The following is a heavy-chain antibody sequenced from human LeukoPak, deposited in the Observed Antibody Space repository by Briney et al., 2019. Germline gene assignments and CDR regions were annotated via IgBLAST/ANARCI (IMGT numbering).Heavy chain of an antibody. CDR2: ISAYNGNT. CDR1: GYTFTSYG. CDR3: ARLRITVVRGVNPPYYFDY. J-gene: IGHJ4*02. Sequence: ASVKVSCKASGYTFTSYGISWVRQAPGQGLEWMGWISAYNGNTNYAQKLQGRVTMTTDTSTSTAYMELRSLRSDDTAVYYCARLRITVVRGVNPPYYFDYWGQGTLVTVSS. V-gene: IGHV1-18*04. D-gene: IGHD3-10*01.